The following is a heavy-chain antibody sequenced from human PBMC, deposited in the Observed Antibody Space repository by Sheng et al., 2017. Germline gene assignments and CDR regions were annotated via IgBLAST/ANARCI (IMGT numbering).Heavy chain of an antibody. V-gene: IGHV4-34*01. J-gene: IGHJ4*02. CDR1: GGSFSGYY. CDR3: ARVRSVVVVAAPIFDY. CDR2: INHSGST. Sequence: QVQLQQWGAGLLKPSETLSLTCAVYGGSFSGYYWSWIRQPPGKGLEWIGEINHSGSTNYNPSLKSRVTISVDTSKNQFSLKLSSVTAADTPVYYCARVRSVVVVAAPIFDYWGQGTLVTVSS. D-gene: IGHD2-15*01.